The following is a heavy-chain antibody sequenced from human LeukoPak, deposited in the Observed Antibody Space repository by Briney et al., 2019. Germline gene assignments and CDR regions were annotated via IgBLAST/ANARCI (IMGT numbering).Heavy chain of an antibody. J-gene: IGHJ4*02. V-gene: IGHV3-53*01. CDR2: ISSAGST. Sequence: GGSLRLSCAASGFTVSSSYMSWVRQAPGKGLEWVSIISSAGSTYYADSVKGRFTISRDNSKNTLFLQMDSLRAEDTAVYYCARLGPYSFDYWGQGTLVTVSS. CDR1: GFTVSSSY. CDR3: ARLGPYSFDY. D-gene: IGHD3-16*01.